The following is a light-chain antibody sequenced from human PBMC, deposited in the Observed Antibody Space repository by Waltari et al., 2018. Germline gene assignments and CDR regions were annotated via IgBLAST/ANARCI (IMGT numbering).Light chain of an antibody. CDR3: STWDDSLSGVL. CDR1: HSNIGPNT. Sequence: QPVLTQPPSPPVTPAPRVTISCFGRHSNIGPNTLKWYQQLPGTAPNLHIYSDNRRCSGVPDRFSASKSGTSASLAISGLQSEDEADYYCSTWDDSLSGVLFGEGTKLTVV. V-gene: IGLV1-44*01. J-gene: IGLJ2*01. CDR2: SDN.